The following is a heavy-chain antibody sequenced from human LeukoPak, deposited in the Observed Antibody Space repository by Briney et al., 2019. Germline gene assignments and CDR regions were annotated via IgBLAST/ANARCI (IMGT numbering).Heavy chain of an antibody. CDR1: GFTFSDYS. CDR3: ARDTDGYNFFDY. J-gene: IGHJ4*02. V-gene: IGHV3-48*04. D-gene: IGHD5-24*01. Sequence: GGSLRLSCAASGFTFSDYSMNWVRQAPGKGLEWVSYISSSGSTRYYADSVKGRFTISRDNAKISLYLQMNSLRAEDTAVYYCARDTDGYNFFDYWGQGTLVTVSS. CDR2: ISSSGSTR.